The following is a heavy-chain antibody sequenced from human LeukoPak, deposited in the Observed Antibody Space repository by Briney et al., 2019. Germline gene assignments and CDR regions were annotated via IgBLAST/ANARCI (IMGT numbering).Heavy chain of an antibody. J-gene: IGHJ3*02. Sequence: QPGGSLRLSCAASGFTFSSYDMHWDRQATGKGLEWVSAIGTAGDTYYPGSVKGRFTISRENAKNSLYLQMNSLRAGDTAVYYCAREGSGSAFDIWGQGTMVTVSS. V-gene: IGHV3-13*01. CDR1: GFTFSSYD. CDR2: IGTAGDT. D-gene: IGHD2-15*01. CDR3: AREGSGSAFDI.